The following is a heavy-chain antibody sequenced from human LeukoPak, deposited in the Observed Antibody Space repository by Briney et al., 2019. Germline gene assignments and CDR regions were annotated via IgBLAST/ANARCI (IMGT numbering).Heavy chain of an antibody. V-gene: IGHV3-21*04. CDR3: AKNGDRGAYCSGGSCYPYYYYYIDV. D-gene: IGHD2-15*01. CDR2: ISSSSSYI. Sequence: GGSLRLSCAASGFTFSSYSMNWVRQAPGKGLEWVSSISSSSSYIYYADSVKGRFTISRDNAKNSLYLQMNSLRAEDTAIYYCAKNGDRGAYCSGGSCYPYYYYYIDVWGKGTTVTISS. J-gene: IGHJ6*03. CDR1: GFTFSSYS.